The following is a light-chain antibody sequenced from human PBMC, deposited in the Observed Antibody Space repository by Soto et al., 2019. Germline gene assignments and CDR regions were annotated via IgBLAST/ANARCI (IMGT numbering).Light chain of an antibody. V-gene: IGLV1-44*01. CDR3: AAWDDSLIGPV. J-gene: IGLJ3*02. Sequence: QSVLTQPPSASGTPGQGVTISCSGSSSDIGSNTVNWYQQLPGTAPKLLIYFNNQRPSGVPDRFSGSKSGTSASLAISGLQSEDEAQYYCAAWDDSLIGPVFGGGTKLTVL. CDR2: FNN. CDR1: SSDIGSNT.